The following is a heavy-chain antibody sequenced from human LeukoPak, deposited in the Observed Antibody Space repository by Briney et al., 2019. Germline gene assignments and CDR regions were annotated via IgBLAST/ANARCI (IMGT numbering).Heavy chain of an antibody. Sequence: GGSLRLSCAASGFTFSSYAMSWVRQAPGKGLEWVSAISGSGGSTYYADSVKGRFTISRDNSKNTLYLQMNSLRAEDTAAYYCAKDRVGAPDYYFDYWGQGTLVTVSS. CDR1: GFTFSSYA. V-gene: IGHV3-23*01. J-gene: IGHJ4*02. CDR3: AKDRVGAPDYYFDY. CDR2: ISGSGGST. D-gene: IGHD1-26*01.